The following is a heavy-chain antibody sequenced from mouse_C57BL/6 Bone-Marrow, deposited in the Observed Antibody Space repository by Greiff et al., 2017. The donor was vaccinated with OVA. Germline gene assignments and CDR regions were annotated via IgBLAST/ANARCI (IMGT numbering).Heavy chain of an antibody. CDR3: ARRDDGYHGYFDV. Sequence: EVQGVESGGDLVKPGGSLKLSCAASGFTFSSYGMSWVRQTPDKRLEWVATISSGGSYTYYPDSVKGRFTISRDNAKNTPYLQMSSLKSEDTAMYYCARRDDGYHGYFDVWGTGTTVTVSS. CDR2: ISSGGSYT. V-gene: IGHV5-6*01. D-gene: IGHD2-3*01. J-gene: IGHJ1*03. CDR1: GFTFSSYG.